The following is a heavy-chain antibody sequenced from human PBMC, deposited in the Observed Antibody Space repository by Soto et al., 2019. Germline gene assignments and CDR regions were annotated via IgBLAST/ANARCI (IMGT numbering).Heavy chain of an antibody. D-gene: IGHD3-22*01. V-gene: IGHV3-30-3*01. Sequence: PGGSLRLSCAASGFTFNSYAMHWVRQAPGKGLEWVAVISYDGSNKYYADSVKGRFTISRDNSKNTLYLQMNSLRAEDTAVYYCARDGRRVVVVITPDYWGQGTLVTVSS. J-gene: IGHJ4*02. CDR3: ARDGRRVVVVITPDY. CDR1: GFTFNSYA. CDR2: ISYDGSNK.